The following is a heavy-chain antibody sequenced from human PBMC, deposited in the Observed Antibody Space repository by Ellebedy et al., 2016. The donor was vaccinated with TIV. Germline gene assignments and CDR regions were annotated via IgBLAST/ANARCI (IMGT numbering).Heavy chain of an antibody. Sequence: GESLKISXAASGFTFSSYAMHWVRQAPGKGLEWVAVISYDGSNKYYADSVKGRFTISRDNSKNTLYLQMNSLRAEDTAVYYCARERGMTTVTTGGFDYWGQGTLVTVSS. J-gene: IGHJ4*02. D-gene: IGHD4-17*01. CDR3: ARERGMTTVTTGGFDY. CDR1: GFTFSSYA. CDR2: ISYDGSNK. V-gene: IGHV3-30*14.